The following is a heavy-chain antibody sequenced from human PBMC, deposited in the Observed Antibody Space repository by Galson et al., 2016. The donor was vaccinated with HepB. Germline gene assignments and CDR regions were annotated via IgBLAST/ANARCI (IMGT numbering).Heavy chain of an antibody. CDR1: GDSISTYY. CDR3: ARIGLYYCEGRDHVAFDL. CDR2: IYDSGST. V-gene: IGHV4-59*12. D-gene: IGHD3-22*01. J-gene: IGHJ3*01. Sequence: SETLSLTCAVSGDSISTYYWNWLRQSPGKGLEWIGFIYDSGSTNYNPFLKSRLTISVDTSKNQFSLYLRSVTTADTAVYYCARIGLYYCEGRDHVAFDLWGQGTLVIVSS.